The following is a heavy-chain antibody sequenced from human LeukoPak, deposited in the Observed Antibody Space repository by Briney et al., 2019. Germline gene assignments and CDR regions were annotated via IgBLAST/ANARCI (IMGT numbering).Heavy chain of an antibody. D-gene: IGHD4-17*01. CDR2: ISTDGGST. Sequence: GGSLILSCSASGFTFSSYAMHWVRQAPGKGLEYVSSISTDGGSTYYADSVKGRFTISRDNSKNTLYLQMSSLRGEDTAVYYCVKRGRQGDYAYDYWGQGTLVTVSS. CDR1: GFTFSSYA. CDR3: VKRGRQGDYAYDY. V-gene: IGHV3-64D*06. J-gene: IGHJ4*02.